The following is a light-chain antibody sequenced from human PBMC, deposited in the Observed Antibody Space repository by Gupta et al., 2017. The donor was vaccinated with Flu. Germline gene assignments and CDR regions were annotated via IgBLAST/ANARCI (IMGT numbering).Light chain of an antibody. Sequence: VVISCSGGSSNIGSYNSYWYQQPTAPAPNLLIYSNNRRRSGVPARFSGSKSGTSAALAISGLQAEDEAVYYCAASDGRSNGLVFGTGTTVAVL. CDR3: AASDGRSNGLV. CDR2: SNN. CDR1: SSNIGSYN. J-gene: IGLJ1*01. V-gene: IGLV1-44*01.